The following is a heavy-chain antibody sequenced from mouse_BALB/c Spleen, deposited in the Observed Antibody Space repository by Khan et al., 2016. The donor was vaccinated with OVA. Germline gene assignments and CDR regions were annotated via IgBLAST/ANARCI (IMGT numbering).Heavy chain of an antibody. Sequence: EVQLQESGPELMKPGASVKISCKASGYSFTNYYIHWIMQSHGKSLEWIGYIDPFSGGITYNQKFKGKATLTVDKSSSTAYIYFSNLTSEDSAVYYCTRHGYVAWFTYWGEGTLVTVSA. J-gene: IGHJ3*01. D-gene: IGHD2-2*01. CDR3: TRHGYVAWFTY. CDR2: IDPFSGGI. CDR1: GYSFTNYY. V-gene: IGHV1S135*01.